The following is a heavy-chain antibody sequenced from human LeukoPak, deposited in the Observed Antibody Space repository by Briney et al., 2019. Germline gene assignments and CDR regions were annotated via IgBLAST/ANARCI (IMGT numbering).Heavy chain of an antibody. CDR2: NKKKTDGGTT. J-gene: IGHJ5*02. V-gene: IGHV3-15*01. CDR1: GFTCSNPC. Sequence: GGPLRLPCAASGFTCSNPCMICLRHAPGRGLVGVGRNKKKTDGGTTEYAAAVQGRFTISKDDSKNTLYLQMNSLKTEDTGVDYCTTYGDYEGLSDHWSQGTLVTVSS. D-gene: IGHD4-17*01. CDR3: TTYGDYEGLSDH.